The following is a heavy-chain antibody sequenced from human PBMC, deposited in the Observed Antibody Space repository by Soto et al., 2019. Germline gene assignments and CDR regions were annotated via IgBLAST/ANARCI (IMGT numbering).Heavy chain of an antibody. CDR3: ASIAAAVGYYYYGMDV. J-gene: IGHJ6*02. CDR1: GFTFSSYS. Sequence: GGSLRLSCAASGFTFSSYSMNWVRQAPGKGLEWVSSISSSSSYIYYADSVKGRFTISRDNAKNSLYLQMNSLRAEDTAVYYCASIAAAVGYYYYGMDVWGQGTTVTVSS. V-gene: IGHV3-21*01. CDR2: ISSSSSYI. D-gene: IGHD6-13*01.